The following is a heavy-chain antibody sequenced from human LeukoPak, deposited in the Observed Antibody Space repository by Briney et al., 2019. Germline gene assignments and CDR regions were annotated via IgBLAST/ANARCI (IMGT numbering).Heavy chain of an antibody. J-gene: IGHJ1*01. V-gene: IGHV3-66*01. CDR3: AGFQH. CDR1: GFTVSSNY. Sequence: GGSLRLSCAASGFTVSSNYMSWVRQGPGKRLEWVSSIYSGGSTYYADSVRGRFTISIDNSKNTLSLQMNSLRAEDTAVYYCAGFQHWGQGTLVTVSS. CDR2: IYSGGST.